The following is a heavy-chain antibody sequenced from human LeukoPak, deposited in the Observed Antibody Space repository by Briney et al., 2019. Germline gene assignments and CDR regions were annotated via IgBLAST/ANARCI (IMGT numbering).Heavy chain of an antibody. CDR1: GFTFSSYS. D-gene: IGHD3-22*01. J-gene: IGHJ4*01. CDR3: ARDGTFSSGFDY. CDR2: ISSSSSYI. Sequence: PGGSLRLSCAASGFTFSSYSMNWVRQAPGKGLEWVSSISSSSSYIYYADSVKGRFTISRDNAKNSLYLQMNSLRAEDTAVYYCARDGTFSSGFDYWGQGTLVTVSS. V-gene: IGHV3-21*01.